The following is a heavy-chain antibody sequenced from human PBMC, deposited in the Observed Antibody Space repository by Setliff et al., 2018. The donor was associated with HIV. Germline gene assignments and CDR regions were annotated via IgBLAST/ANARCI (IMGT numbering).Heavy chain of an antibody. CDR3: TRAQIAAPRPFDY. CDR1: GGAFSGYY. D-gene: IGHD2-21*01. V-gene: IGHV4-34*01. J-gene: IGHJ4*02. CDR2: VNHKGVA. Sequence: SETLSLTCAVYGGAFSGYYWTWIRRSPGRGLEWIGEVNHKGVANYSPSLMRRATISADTSKNQFSLRLSSVTAADTALYFCTRAQIAAPRPFDYWGQGTLVTVSS.